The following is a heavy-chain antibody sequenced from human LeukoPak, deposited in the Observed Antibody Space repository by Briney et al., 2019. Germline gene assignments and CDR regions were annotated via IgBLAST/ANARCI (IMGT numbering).Heavy chain of an antibody. J-gene: IGHJ4*02. CDR2: ISGSGGST. Sequence: GGSLRLSCAASGFTFSSHAMSWVRQAPGKGLEWVSAISGSGGSTYHADSVKGRFTITRDNSKNTLYLQMNSLRAEDTAVYYCAKDSMRYYDSSGYYLDYWGQGTLVTVSS. D-gene: IGHD3-22*01. V-gene: IGHV3-23*01. CDR1: GFTFSSHA. CDR3: AKDSMRYYDSSGYYLDY.